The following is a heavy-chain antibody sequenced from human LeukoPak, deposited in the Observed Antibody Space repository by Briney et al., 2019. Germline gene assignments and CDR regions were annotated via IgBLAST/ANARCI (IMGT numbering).Heavy chain of an antibody. D-gene: IGHD3-9*01. Sequence: PGGSLRLSCAASGFTFSSYAMSWVRQAPGKGLEWVSAISGSGGSTYYADSVKGRFTISRDNSKNTLYLQMNSLRAEDTAVFFWQKAAYDILTGCDYWGQGTLVTVSS. V-gene: IGHV3-23*01. CDR2: ISGSGGST. CDR3: QKAAYDILTGCDY. J-gene: IGHJ4*02. CDR1: GFTFSSYA.